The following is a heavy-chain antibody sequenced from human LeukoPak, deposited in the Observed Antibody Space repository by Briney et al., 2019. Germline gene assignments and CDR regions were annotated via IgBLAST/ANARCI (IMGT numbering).Heavy chain of an antibody. Sequence: GGSLRLSCAASGFPLSNYWMSWVRQAPGKGLEWVANMKEDGGEIKYVDSVKGRFTISRDNAKNSLFLQMNSLRVDDTAVYYCARDRGYSTFDYWGQGTLVTVSS. J-gene: IGHJ4*02. CDR3: ARDRGYSTFDY. CDR1: GFPLSNYW. V-gene: IGHV3-7*01. D-gene: IGHD4-23*01. CDR2: MKEDGGEI.